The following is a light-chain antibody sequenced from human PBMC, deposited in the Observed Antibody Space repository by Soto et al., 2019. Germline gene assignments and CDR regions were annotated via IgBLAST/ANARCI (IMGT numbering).Light chain of an antibody. CDR3: QQTYSTPPA. Sequence: DIQLTQSPSSLSASVGDRVTITCRASQSISSFLNWYQQKPGKAPKLLIYAASSLQSGVPSRFRGSGSGTDFTLTISRLQPEDFATYAVQQTYSTPPAFGQGTKREIK. V-gene: IGKV1-39*01. CDR1: QSISSF. CDR2: AAS. J-gene: IGKJ2*01.